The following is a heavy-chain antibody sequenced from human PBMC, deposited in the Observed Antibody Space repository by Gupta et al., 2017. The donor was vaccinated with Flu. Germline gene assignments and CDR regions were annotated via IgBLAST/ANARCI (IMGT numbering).Heavy chain of an antibody. V-gene: IGHV4-39*01. J-gene: IGHJ5*02. CDR1: GGSIVSSSYT. CDR3: ARLPTGFPNWFDP. Sequence: SGGSIVSSSYTWGWIRQPPGKGLEWIGTISYTGTTYYNPSLQSRVTLSVDTSKNQFSLRLTSVIATDTAVYSCARLPTGFPNWFDPWGQGTLVTVSS. CDR2: ISYTGTT.